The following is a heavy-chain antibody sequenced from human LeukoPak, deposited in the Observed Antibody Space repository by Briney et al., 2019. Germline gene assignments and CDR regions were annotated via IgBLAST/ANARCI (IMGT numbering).Heavy chain of an antibody. CDR2: ISSSSTTI. CDR1: GFTFSSYS. J-gene: IGHJ6*03. CDR3: ARCYPYSSSWYSGYYYYYYMDV. V-gene: IGHV3-48*04. Sequence: GGSLRLSCAASGFTFSSYSMMWVRQAPGKGLEWVSYISSSSTTIHYADSVKGRFTISRDNAKNSLYPQMNSLRAEDTAVYYCARCYPYSSSWYSGYYYYYYMDVWGKGTTVTVSS. D-gene: IGHD6-13*01.